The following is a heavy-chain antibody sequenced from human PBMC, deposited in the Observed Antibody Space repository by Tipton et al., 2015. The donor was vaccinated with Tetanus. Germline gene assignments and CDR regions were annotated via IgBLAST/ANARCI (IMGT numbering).Heavy chain of an antibody. CDR2: IFYSGNS. V-gene: IGHV4-59*08. J-gene: IGHJ5*02. D-gene: IGHD3-10*01. Sequence: TLSLTCSVSGDSGSRHYWSWIRQPPGKALEWIGDIFYSGNSISNPSFRSRVTMSVDTSRTLFSLRLTSVTAADTAVYYCARHLYGYWFDPWGQGALVTVSS. CDR3: ARHLYGYWFDP. CDR1: GDSGSRHY.